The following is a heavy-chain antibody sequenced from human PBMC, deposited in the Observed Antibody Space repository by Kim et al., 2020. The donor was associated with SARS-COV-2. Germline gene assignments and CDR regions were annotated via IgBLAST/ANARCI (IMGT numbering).Heavy chain of an antibody. Sequence: YAVTVKSRRTINPGTSKNQFSLQLNSVTPEDTAVYYCTRQKSGAAAGNDYWGQGTLVTVSS. V-gene: IGHV6-1*01. J-gene: IGHJ4*02. CDR3: TRQKSGAAAGNDY. D-gene: IGHD6-13*01.